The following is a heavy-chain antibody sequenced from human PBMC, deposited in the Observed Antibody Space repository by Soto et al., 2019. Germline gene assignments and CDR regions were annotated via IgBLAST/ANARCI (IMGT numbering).Heavy chain of an antibody. CDR1: GFNFSISP. V-gene: IGHV3-30-3*01. CDR2: ISYDGTNK. CDR3: ARDPKTSGGQHWAFNYFDS. Sequence: VQLVESGGGPVRPGGSLKLSCAASGFNFSISPMHWVRQAPGKGPEWVALISYDGTNKFYADSVKGRFTISRDNSKSTLYLQVDSLRPEDAAVYYCARDPKTSGGQHWAFNYFDSWGQGTLVTVSS. J-gene: IGHJ4*02. D-gene: IGHD7-27*01.